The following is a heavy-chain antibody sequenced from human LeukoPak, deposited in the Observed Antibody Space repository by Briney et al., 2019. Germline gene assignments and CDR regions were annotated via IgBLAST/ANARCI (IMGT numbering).Heavy chain of an antibody. V-gene: IGHV4-34*01. CDR1: GGSFSGYY. CDR3: ARVGGWTGSDY. D-gene: IGHD1-26*01. J-gene: IGHJ4*02. Sequence: SETLSLTCAVYGGSFSGYYWSWIRQPPGKGLEWIGEINHSGSTNYSPSLKSRVTISVDTSKNQFSLKLSSVTAADTAVYYCARVGGWTGSDYWGQGTLVTVSS. CDR2: INHSGST.